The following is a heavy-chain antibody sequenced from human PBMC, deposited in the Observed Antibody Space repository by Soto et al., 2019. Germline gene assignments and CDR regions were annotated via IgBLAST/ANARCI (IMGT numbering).Heavy chain of an antibody. CDR1: GYTFTGYY. J-gene: IGHJ6*03. CDR3: ARGFGECSGGSCYGSYYYYYYMDV. CDR2: INPNSGGT. Sequence: ASVKVSCKASGYTFTGYYMHWVRQAPGQGLEWMGWINPNSGGTNYAQKFQGWVTMTRDTSISTAYMELSRLRSDDTAVYYCARGFGECSGGSCYGSYYYYYYMDVWGKGTTVTVSS. D-gene: IGHD2-15*01. V-gene: IGHV1-2*04.